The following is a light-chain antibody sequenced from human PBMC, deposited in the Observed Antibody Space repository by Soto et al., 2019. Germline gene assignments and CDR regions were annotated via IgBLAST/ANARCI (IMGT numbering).Light chain of an antibody. J-gene: IGKJ5*01. CDR2: AAS. CDR1: QGISSW. V-gene: IGKV1D-12*01. Sequence: DIQMTQSPSSVSASVGDRVTITCRASQGISSWLAWYQQQPGKAPKLLIYAASSLQSGVPTRFSGSGSGTDLTITISSLHPEKYATYNCQQANSFPITFAQGTRLEIK. CDR3: QQANSFPIT.